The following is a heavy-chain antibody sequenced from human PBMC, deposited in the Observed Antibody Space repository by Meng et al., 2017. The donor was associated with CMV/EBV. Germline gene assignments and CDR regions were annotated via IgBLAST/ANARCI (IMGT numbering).Heavy chain of an antibody. J-gene: IGHJ6*02. CDR1: GFTFSSYA. V-gene: IGHV3-23*01. CDR2: ISGSGGST. D-gene: IGHD3-22*01. CDR3: AKEIKMIVVVMASSGMDV. Sequence: GESLKISCAASGFTFSSYAMSWVRQAPGKGREWVSAISGSGGSTYYADCVKGRFTISRDNSKNTLYLQMNSLRAEDTAVYYCAKEIKMIVVVMASSGMDVWGQGTTVTVSS.